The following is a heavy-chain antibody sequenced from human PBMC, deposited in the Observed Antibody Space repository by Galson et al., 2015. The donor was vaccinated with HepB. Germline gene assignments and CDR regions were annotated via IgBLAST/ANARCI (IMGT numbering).Heavy chain of an antibody. CDR2: ITAGGGSG. Sequence: SLRLSCAASGFTFTTYAMTWVRQTPGKGLEWVSSITAGGGSGYYADSVKGRFTNSRDNSRNTLYLQMNNLRVDDSAMYYCAKLSEGRGTPVTARPFFDSWGHRTLVSVSS. CDR1: GFTFTTYA. V-gene: IGHV3-23*01. J-gene: IGHJ4*01. CDR3: AKLSEGRGTPVTARPFFDS. D-gene: IGHD1/OR15-1a*01.